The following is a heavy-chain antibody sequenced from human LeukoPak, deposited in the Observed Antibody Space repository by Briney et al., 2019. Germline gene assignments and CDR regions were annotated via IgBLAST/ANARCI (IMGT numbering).Heavy chain of an antibody. Sequence: SETLSLTCTVPGGSIRSHYWSCIRQPPGKGLEWIGSIYYSGSTNYNPSLKSRVTISVDTSKNQFSLKLSAVTAADTAVYYCARTTVTTYYYYYMDIWGKGTTVTVSS. D-gene: IGHD4-17*01. CDR3: ARTTVTTYYYYYMDI. CDR1: GGSIRSHY. V-gene: IGHV4-59*11. J-gene: IGHJ6*03. CDR2: IYYSGST.